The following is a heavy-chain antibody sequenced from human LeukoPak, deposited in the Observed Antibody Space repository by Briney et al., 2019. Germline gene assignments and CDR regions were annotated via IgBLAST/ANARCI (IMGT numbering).Heavy chain of an antibody. CDR1: GFTLSSYG. D-gene: IGHD1-26*01. J-gene: IGHJ4*02. V-gene: IGHV3-30*18. CDR2: ILSDGSNK. Sequence: PGGSLRLSCVASGFTLSSYGMHWVRQTPGKGLEWVAIILSDGSNKYYADSVKGRFTISRDNSKNTLYLQMNSLRAEDTAVYYCAKDVHVGAKVNADYWGQGTLVTVSS. CDR3: AKDVHVGAKVNADY.